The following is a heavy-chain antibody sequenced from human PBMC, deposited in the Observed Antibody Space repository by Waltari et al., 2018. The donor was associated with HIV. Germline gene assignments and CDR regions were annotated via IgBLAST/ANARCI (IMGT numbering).Heavy chain of an antibody. V-gene: IGHV6-1*01. J-gene: IGHJ6*02. D-gene: IGHD6-19*01. CDR1: GDSVSSNSAA. Sequence: QVQLQQSGPGLVKPSQTLSLTCVISGDSVSSNSAAWNWIRQPPSRGLEWLGRTYYRSKWYNDYAISVKSRISINPDTSNNQFSLQLNSVTPEDTAVYYCVRDRLYSSGWPNDQYFYYGMDVWGQGTTVTVSS. CDR2: TYYRSKWYN. CDR3: VRDRLYSSGWPNDQYFYYGMDV.